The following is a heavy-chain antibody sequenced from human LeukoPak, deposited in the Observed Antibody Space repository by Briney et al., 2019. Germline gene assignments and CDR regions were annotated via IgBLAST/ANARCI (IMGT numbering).Heavy chain of an antibody. V-gene: IGHV3-23*01. J-gene: IGHJ1*01. CDR2: ISGSGGST. Sequence: SGGSLRLSCAASGFTFSSYAMSWVRQAPGKGLEWVSAISGSGGSTYYADSVKGRFTISRDNSKNTLYLQMNSLKSEDTAVYYCTTGGGVYDYVSLHWGQGTLVTVSS. D-gene: IGHD3-16*01. CDR1: GFTFSSYA. CDR3: TTGGGVYDYVSLH.